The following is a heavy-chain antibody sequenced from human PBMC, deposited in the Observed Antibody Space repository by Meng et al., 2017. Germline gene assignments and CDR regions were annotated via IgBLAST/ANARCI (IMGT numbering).Heavy chain of an antibody. CDR2: ISPYNGNT. CDR1: YYTFANFA. J-gene: IGHJ4*02. CDR3: ARIPPPYYYDHSGGFDY. D-gene: IGHD3-22*01. V-gene: IGHV1-18*01. Sequence: ASVKVSCKASYYTFANFAISWLRRAPAQGLEWMGWISPYNGNTRYAKKFQGRVTMTTDTSTSTAYMELRSLRSDDTAVYYCARIPPPYYYDHSGGFDYWGQGTLVTVSS.